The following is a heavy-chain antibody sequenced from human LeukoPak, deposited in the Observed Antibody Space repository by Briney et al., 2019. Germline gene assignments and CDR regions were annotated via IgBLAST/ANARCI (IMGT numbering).Heavy chain of an antibody. Sequence: SETLSLTCTVSGGSISSYYWSWIRQPAGKGLEWIGRIYTSGSTNYNPSLKSRVTMSVDTYKNQFSLKLSSVSAADTAVYYCARGVYDYVWGGALWYFDLWGRGTLVTVSS. CDR1: GGSISSYY. CDR3: ARGVYDYVWGGALWYFDL. CDR2: IYTSGST. J-gene: IGHJ2*01. D-gene: IGHD3-16*01. V-gene: IGHV4-4*07.